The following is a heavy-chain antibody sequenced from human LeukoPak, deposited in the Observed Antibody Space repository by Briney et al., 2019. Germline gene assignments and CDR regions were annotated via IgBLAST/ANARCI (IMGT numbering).Heavy chain of an antibody. CDR3: ARVSESYHDY. V-gene: IGHV3-48*03. CDR2: IDSSGTTI. D-gene: IGHD1-26*01. CDR1: GFTFSSYA. Sequence: PGGSLRLSCAASGFTFSSYAVHWVRQTPGKGLEWVSYIDSSGTTIYYADSVKGRFTSSRDNAKNSLYLQMNSLRADDTAVYYCARVSESYHDYWGQGTLVTVSS. J-gene: IGHJ4*02.